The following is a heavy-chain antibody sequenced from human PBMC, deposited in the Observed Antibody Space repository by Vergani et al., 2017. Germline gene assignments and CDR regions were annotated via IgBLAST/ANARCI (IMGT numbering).Heavy chain of an antibody. D-gene: IGHD6-19*01. V-gene: IGHV1-3*01. Sequence: VQLVESGGGLVKPGGSLRLSCAASGFTFTSYAMHWVRQAPGQRLEWMGWINAGNGNTKYSQKFQGRVTITRDTSASTAYMELSSLRSEDTAVYYCARDRGIIAVAGNLVYWGQGTLVTVSS. CDR1: GFTFTSYA. CDR3: ARDRGIIAVAGNLVY. J-gene: IGHJ4*02. CDR2: INAGNGNT.